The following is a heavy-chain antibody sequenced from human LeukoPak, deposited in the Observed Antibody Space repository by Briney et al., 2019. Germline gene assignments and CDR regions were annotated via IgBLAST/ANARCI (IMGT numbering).Heavy chain of an antibody. D-gene: IGHD3-22*01. V-gene: IGHV4-39*07. Sequence: SETLSLTCTVSGGSISSSSYYWGWLRQPPGKGLEWIGSIYYSGSTYYNPSLKSRVTISVDTSKNQFSLKLSSVTAADTAVYYCARDAWGSSSGLDYWGQGTLVTVSS. CDR3: ARDAWGSSSGLDY. CDR1: GGSISSSSYY. CDR2: IYYSGST. J-gene: IGHJ4*02.